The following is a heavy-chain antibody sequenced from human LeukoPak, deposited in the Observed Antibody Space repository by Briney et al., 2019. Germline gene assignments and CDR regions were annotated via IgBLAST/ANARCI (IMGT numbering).Heavy chain of an antibody. D-gene: IGHD6-13*01. Sequence: GGSLRLSCAAPGFSFRNFSMNWVRQAPGKGLEWLAVISSDASKKYYADSVKGRFTISRDNSKNTLYLQMNSLRAEDTAVYYCAKDRGAAAGLLDAFDIWGQGTMVTVSS. CDR1: GFSFRNFS. CDR3: AKDRGAAAGLLDAFDI. J-gene: IGHJ3*02. CDR2: ISSDASKK. V-gene: IGHV3-30*04.